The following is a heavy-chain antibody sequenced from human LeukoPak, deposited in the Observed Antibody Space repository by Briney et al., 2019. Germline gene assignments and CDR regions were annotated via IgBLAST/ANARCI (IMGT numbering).Heavy chain of an antibody. Sequence: PSETLSLTCTVSGGSISSSSYYWGWIRQPPGKGLEWIGSIYYSGSTYYNPSLKSRVTISVDTSKNQFSLKLSSVTAADTAVYYCASQIAAAGTSDDYWDQGTLVTVSS. V-gene: IGHV4-39*01. CDR1: GGSISSSSYY. CDR3: ASQIAAAGTSDDY. J-gene: IGHJ4*02. D-gene: IGHD6-13*01. CDR2: IYYSGST.